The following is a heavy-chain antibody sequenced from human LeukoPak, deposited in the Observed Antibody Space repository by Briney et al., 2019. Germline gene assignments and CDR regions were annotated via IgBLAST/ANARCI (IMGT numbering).Heavy chain of an antibody. V-gene: IGHV4-39*01. D-gene: IGHD6-13*01. Sequence: KPSETLSLTCTVSGGSISSSSYYWGWIRQPPGKGLEWIGSIYYSGSTYYNPSLKSRVTISVDTSKNQFSLKLSSVTAADTAMYYCARHWAAAGTYYFDYWGQGTLVTVSS. J-gene: IGHJ4*02. CDR3: ARHWAAAGTYYFDY. CDR1: GGSISSSSYY. CDR2: IYYSGST.